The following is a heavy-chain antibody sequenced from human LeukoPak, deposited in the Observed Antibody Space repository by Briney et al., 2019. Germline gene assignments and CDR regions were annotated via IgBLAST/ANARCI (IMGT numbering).Heavy chain of an antibody. CDR1: GGSISSTSYY. V-gene: IGHV4-39*01. CDR3: ARGLGGTYYFDY. Sequence: SETLSLTCTVSGGSISSTSYYWGWIRQPPGKGLEWIGSIYYSGSTYYNPSLKSRVTISVDTSKNQFSLKLSSVTAADTAVYYCARGLGGTYYFDYWGQGTLVTVSS. CDR2: IYYSGST. J-gene: IGHJ4*02. D-gene: IGHD3/OR15-3a*01.